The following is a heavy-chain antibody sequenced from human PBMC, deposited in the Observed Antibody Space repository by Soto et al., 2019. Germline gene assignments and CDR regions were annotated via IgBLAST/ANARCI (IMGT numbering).Heavy chain of an antibody. Sequence: HPVGSLRLSCAASGFTVSSNYMSWVRQAPGKGLEWVSVIYSGGSTYYADSVKGRFTISRDNSKNTLYLQMNSLRAEDTAVYYCARSGLFRNGRDVWGQETTVTIAS. J-gene: IGHJ6*01. CDR1: GFTVSSNY. CDR3: ARSGLFRNGRDV. V-gene: IGHV3-53*01. CDR2: IYSGGST.